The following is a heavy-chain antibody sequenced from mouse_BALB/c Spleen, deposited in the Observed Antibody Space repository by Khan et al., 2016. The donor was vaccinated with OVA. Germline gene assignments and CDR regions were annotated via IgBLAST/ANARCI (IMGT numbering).Heavy chain of an antibody. J-gene: IGHJ2*01. CDR3: ARTARKKY. V-gene: IGHV3-2*02. D-gene: IGHD1-2*01. CDR2: ISYSGST. CDR1: GYSITSGYG. Sequence: EVQLVETGPGLVKPSQSLSLTCTVTGYSITSGYGWNWIRQFPGNKLEWMGYISYSGSTNYNPSLKSRISITRDTSKNQFFLQLNSVTTEDTATYYCARTARKKYWGQGTTLTVSS.